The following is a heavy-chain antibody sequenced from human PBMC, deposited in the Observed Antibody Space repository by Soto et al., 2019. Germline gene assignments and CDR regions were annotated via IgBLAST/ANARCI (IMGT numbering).Heavy chain of an antibody. CDR1: GFTFSSYA. CDR2: ISYDGSNK. D-gene: IGHD6-13*01. J-gene: IGHJ6*02. CDR3: AREYSSSWSYYCYYGMDV. Sequence: SLRLSCAASGFTFSSYAMHWVRQAPGKGLEWVAVISYDGSNKYYADSVKGRFTISRDNSKNTLYLQMNSLRAEDTAVYYCAREYSSSWSYYCYYGMDVWGQGTTVTVSS. V-gene: IGHV3-30-3*01.